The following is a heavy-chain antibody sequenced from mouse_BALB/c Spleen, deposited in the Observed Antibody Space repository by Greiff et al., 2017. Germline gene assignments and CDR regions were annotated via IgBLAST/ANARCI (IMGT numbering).Heavy chain of an antibody. CDR1: GFTFSSYG. J-gene: IGHJ2*01. CDR3: ARATSPYYFDY. Sequence: EVMLVESGGGLVQPGGSLKLSCAASGFTFSSYGMSWVRQTPDKRLELVATINSNGGSTYYPDSVKGRFTISRDNAKNTLYLQMSGLKSEDTAMYYCARATSPYYFDYWGQGTTLTVSS. V-gene: IGHV5-6-3*01. CDR2: INSNGGST.